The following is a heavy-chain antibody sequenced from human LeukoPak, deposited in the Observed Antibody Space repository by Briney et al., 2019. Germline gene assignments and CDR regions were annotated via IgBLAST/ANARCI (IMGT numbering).Heavy chain of an antibody. V-gene: IGHV3-23*01. CDR1: GFTFSSYA. D-gene: IGHD3-10*02. Sequence: GGSLRLSCAASGFTFSSYAMSWVRQAPGKGLEWVSDISGSGGSTYYADSVKGRFTISRDNSKNTMYLQMNSLRAEDTAVYYCAELGITMIGGVWGKGTTVTISS. CDR3: AELGITMIGGV. J-gene: IGHJ6*04. CDR2: ISGSGGST.